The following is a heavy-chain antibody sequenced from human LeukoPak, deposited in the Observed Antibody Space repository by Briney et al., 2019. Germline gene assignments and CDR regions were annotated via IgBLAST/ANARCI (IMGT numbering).Heavy chain of an antibody. V-gene: IGHV3-7*01. D-gene: IGHD3-16*02. J-gene: IGHJ3*02. CDR2: IRKDGSEK. Sequence: RGWSLRLSFAASGCTSKTYFWIGWVRQAPGKGLEWVANIRKDGSEKDYVDSVKGRFTISRDNAKKAIYLQMNSLRAEDPAVYYCASSKRGTYRFDAYDIWGQGTMVTVS. CDR3: ASSKRGTYRFDAYDI. CDR1: GCTSKTYFW.